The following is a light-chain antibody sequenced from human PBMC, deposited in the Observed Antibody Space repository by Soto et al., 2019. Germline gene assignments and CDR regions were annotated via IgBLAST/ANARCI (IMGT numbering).Light chain of an antibody. Sequence: EIVLTQSPVTLSLIPGERATLSCRASQSVRSGSLAWYQQKPGQAPRLLIYGASSRATDIPDRVSGSGYGIDFILTISRMGHEHFAVYYCQRYADSPHTVGQGTKLEIK. J-gene: IGKJ2*01. V-gene: IGKV3-20*01. CDR1: QSVRSGS. CDR2: GAS. CDR3: QRYADSPHT.